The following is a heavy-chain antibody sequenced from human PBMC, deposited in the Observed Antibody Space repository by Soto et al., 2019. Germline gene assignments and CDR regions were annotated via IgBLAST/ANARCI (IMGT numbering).Heavy chain of an antibody. CDR2: IKQDGSEK. CDR3: ARDPGVGATIYFDY. D-gene: IGHD1-26*01. V-gene: IGHV3-7*01. J-gene: IGHJ4*02. Sequence: PGGSLRLSCAASGFTFSSYWMSWVRQAPGKGLEWVANIKQDGSEKYYVDSVKGRFTISRDNAKNSLYLQMNSLRAEDTAVYYCARDPGVGATIYFDYWGQGTLVTVSS. CDR1: GFTFSSYW.